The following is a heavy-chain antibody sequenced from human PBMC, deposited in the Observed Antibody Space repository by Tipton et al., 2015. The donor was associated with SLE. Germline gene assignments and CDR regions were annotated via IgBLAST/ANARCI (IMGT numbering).Heavy chain of an antibody. D-gene: IGHD1-14*01. J-gene: IGHJ4*02. CDR2: IRYDGSNK. CDR1: GFIFSSYD. Sequence: LSLTCAASGFIFSSYDMHWVRQAPGKGLEWVAFIRYDGSNKYYADSVKGRFTIPRDNSKNTLYLQMISLRAEDTAVYYCAKGNLGFDYWGQGTLVTVSS. V-gene: IGHV3-30*02. CDR3: AKGNLGFDY.